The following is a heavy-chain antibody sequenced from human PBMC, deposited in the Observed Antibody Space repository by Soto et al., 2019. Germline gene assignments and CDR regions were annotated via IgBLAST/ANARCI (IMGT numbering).Heavy chain of an antibody. J-gene: IGHJ6*02. V-gene: IGHV1-18*01. CDR3: AKNGQPPYYYYGLDV. CDR2: ISGYNGDT. CDR1: GYTFTRYG. Sequence: QGHLVKSGAEVKKPGTSVKVSCKASGYTFTRYGISWVRQAPGQGLEWMGWISGYNGDTNYAQNLHGRVTMTIDTSTSTAYMELRSLTSDDAAVYYCAKNGQPPYYYYGLDVWGQGTTVTVSS. D-gene: IGHD2-8*01.